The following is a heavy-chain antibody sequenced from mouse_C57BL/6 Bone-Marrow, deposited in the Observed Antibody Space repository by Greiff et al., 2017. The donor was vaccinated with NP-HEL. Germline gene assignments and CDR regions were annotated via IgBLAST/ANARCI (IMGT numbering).Heavy chain of an antibody. V-gene: IGHV5-9-1*02. Sequence: EVKVVESGEGLVKPGGSLKLSCAASGFTFSSYAMSWVRQTPEKRLEWVAYISSGGDYIYYADTVKGRFTISRDDARNTLYLQMSSLKSEDTAMYYCTRAYYSNPGYCYFDVWGTGTTVTVSS. CDR1: GFTFSSYA. J-gene: IGHJ1*03. CDR3: TRAYYSNPGYCYFDV. CDR2: ISSGGDYI. D-gene: IGHD2-5*01.